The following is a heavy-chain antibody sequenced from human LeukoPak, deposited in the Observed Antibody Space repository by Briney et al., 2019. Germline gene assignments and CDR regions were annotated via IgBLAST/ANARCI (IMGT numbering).Heavy chain of an antibody. V-gene: IGHV1-69*13. J-gene: IGHJ4*02. D-gene: IGHD3-22*01. Sequence: ASVKVSCKASGGTFSSYAISWVRQAPGQGLEWMGGIIPIFGTANYAQKFQGRVTITADESTSTAYMELSSLRSEGTAVYYCARDGYYYDSSGYYPIWGQGTLVTVSS. CDR1: GGTFSSYA. CDR2: IIPIFGTA. CDR3: ARDGYYYDSSGYYPI.